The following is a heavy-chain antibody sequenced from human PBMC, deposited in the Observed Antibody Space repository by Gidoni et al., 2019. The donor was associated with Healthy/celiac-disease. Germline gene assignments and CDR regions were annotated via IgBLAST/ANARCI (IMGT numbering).Heavy chain of an antibody. V-gene: IGHV5-51*01. D-gene: IGHD2-2*03. CDR2: IYPGDSDT. J-gene: IGHJ4*02. Sequence: EVQLVQSGAEVKKPGESLKISCRGSGYSFTGYWIGWVRQMPGKVREWLGLIYPGDSDTRYSPSVQGKITISADKSISTAYLQWSSLKASDTDMYYCAMDSPRGGKYFDYWGQGTLVTVSS. CDR1: GYSFTGYW. CDR3: AMDSPRGGKYFDY.